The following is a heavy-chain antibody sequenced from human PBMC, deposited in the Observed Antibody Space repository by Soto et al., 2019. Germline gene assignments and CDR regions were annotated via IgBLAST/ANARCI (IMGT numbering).Heavy chain of an antibody. CDR2: ISYDGSNK. J-gene: IGHJ4*02. V-gene: IGHV3-30*18. CDR3: AKDGIHAVGYFDY. CDR1: GFTFSSYG. D-gene: IGHD1-1*01. Sequence: GGSLRLSCAASGFTFSSYGMHWVRQAPGKGLEWVAVISYDGSNKYYAGSVEGRFTISRDNSKNTLYLQTNSLRAVDTAVYYCAKDGIHAVGYFDYWGQGTLVTVSS.